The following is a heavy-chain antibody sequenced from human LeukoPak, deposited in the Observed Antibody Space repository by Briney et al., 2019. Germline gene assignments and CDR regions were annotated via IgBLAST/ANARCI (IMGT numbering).Heavy chain of an antibody. CDR1: GYTFTSYG. CDR3: ARGLGTTNWYGEWFDP. Sequence: ASVKVSCKASGYTFTSYGISWVRQAPGQGLEWMGWISAYNGNTNYAQKFQDRITITWNTSISTAYMELSSLRSDDTAVYYCARGLGTTNWYGEWFDPWGQGTLVTVSS. CDR2: ISAYNGNT. V-gene: IGHV1-18*01. J-gene: IGHJ5*02. D-gene: IGHD3-10*01.